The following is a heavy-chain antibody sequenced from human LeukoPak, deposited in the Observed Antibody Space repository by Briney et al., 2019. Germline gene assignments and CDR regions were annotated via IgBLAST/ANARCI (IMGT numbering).Heavy chain of an antibody. CDR2: ITGNGGST. CDR1: GFTFSNSY. J-gene: IGHJ3*02. CDR3: LKRPDPWTFDI. Sequence: GGSLRLSCAASGFTFSNSYMHWVRQAPGKGLEYVSAITGNGGSTYYADSVKGRFTISRDNSKNTLFLQMTSLRADDTAVYYCLKRPDPWTFDIWGQGTMLTVSS. V-gene: IGHV3-64D*06. D-gene: IGHD1-14*01.